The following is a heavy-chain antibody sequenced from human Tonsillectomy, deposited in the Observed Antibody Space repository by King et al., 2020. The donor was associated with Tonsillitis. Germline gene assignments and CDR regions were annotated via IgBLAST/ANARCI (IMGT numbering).Heavy chain of an antibody. CDR3: ARDANMVATAISAWSI. CDR1: GYAFTSYG. D-gene: IGHD5-12*01. Sequence: VQLVQSGAEVKKPGASVKVSCKTSGYAFTSYGITWVRQAPGQGLEWMGWISAYNGNTNYAQKLQGRVTMTTDTSTSTAYMELRSLRSDDPAVYYCARDANMVATAISAWSIWGQGTLVTASS. V-gene: IGHV1-18*04. J-gene: IGHJ4*02. CDR2: ISAYNGNT.